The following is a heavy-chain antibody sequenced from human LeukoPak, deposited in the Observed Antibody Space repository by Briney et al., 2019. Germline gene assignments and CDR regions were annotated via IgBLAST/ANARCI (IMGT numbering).Heavy chain of an antibody. V-gene: IGHV5-51*01. CDR3: VGHLSGITSCPNY. Sequence: GESQKISCKGSGYSFPDYWIGWVRQMPGKGLEWMGIIYPGDSRTTYSPSFQGQVTISADKSIRTAYLQWNSLKASDTAIYYCVGHLSGITSCPNYWGPGTLITVAS. CDR1: GYSFPDYW. J-gene: IGHJ4*02. D-gene: IGHD2-2*01. CDR2: IYPGDSRT.